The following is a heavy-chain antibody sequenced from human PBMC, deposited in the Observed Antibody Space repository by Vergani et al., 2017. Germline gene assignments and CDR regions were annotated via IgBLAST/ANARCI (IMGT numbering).Heavy chain of an antibody. V-gene: IGHV3-66*01. D-gene: IGHD3-10*01. J-gene: IGHJ3*02. CDR1: GFTVSSNY. CDR3: AREVGGTYGAGSYYNGDAFDI. Sequence: EVQLVESGGGLVQPGGSLRLSCAASGFTVSSNYMSWVRQAPGKGLEWVSVIYSGGSTYYADSVKGRLTISRDNSKNTLYLQMNSLRAEDTAVYYCAREVGGTYGAGSYYNGDAFDIWGQGTMVTVSS. CDR2: IYSGGST.